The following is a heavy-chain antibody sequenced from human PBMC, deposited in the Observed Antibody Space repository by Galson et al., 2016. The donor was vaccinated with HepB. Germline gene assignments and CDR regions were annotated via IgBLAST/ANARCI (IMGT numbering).Heavy chain of an antibody. Sequence: SVKVSCKASGSTFSSYAINWVRQAPGQGLEWMGGTIPIFGTANYAQKFQGRVTITADESTSTAYMELSSLRSEDTAVYYCARDPPRIGPSDWYFDIWGRGTLVTVSS. CDR3: ARDPPRIGPSDWYFDI. CDR2: TIPIFGTA. CDR1: GSTFSSYA. V-gene: IGHV1-69*13. D-gene: IGHD2-15*01. J-gene: IGHJ2*01.